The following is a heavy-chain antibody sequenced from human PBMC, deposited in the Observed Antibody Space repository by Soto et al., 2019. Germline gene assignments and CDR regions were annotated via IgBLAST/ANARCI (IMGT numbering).Heavy chain of an antibody. CDR3: VKRGRNWGAFDF. D-gene: IGHD7-27*01. CDR2: IGGTDGDSDGAP. Sequence: VQLLESGGDLVQPGGSLRLSCVASGFILNNYAMSWVRQAPGKGLEWVSTIGGTDGDSDGAPWYEDSMKGRFTISRDSAANTLFLHKDNWRADDSALYYCVKRGRNWGAFDFWGQGTTVVVSS. J-gene: IGHJ3*01. V-gene: IGHV3-23*01. CDR1: GFILNNYA.